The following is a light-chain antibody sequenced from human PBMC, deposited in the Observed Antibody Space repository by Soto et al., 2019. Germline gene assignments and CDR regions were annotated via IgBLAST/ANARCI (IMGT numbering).Light chain of an antibody. CDR3: QSYDSSLSGRV. Sequence: QSVLTQPPSVSGAPGQRVTISAPGATSTTGAGYDVNWYQQLPGTAPKLLIYGNSNRPSGVPDRFSGSKSGTSASLAITGLQAEDEADYYCQSYDSSLSGRVFGGGTKLTVL. J-gene: IGLJ3*02. CDR2: GNS. CDR1: TSTTGAGYD. V-gene: IGLV1-40*01.